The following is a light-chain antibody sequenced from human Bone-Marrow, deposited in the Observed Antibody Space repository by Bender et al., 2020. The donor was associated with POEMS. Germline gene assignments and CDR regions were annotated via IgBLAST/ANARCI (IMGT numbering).Light chain of an antibody. J-gene: IGLJ3*02. CDR2: NNS. CDR1: SSKFGSYP. Sequence: QSVLTQPPSASGTPGQRVTISCSGSSSKFGSYPVNWYQQLPGAAPKSVIFNNSQRPSGVPDRFSGSNSGTSASLAISGLLSDDEADFYCATWDDSLNGWVFGGGTKLTVL. CDR3: ATWDDSLNGWV. V-gene: IGLV1-44*01.